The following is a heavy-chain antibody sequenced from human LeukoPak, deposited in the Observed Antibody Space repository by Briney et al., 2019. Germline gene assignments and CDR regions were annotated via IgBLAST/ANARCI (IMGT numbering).Heavy chain of an antibody. V-gene: IGHV3-30*03. J-gene: IGHJ4*02. CDR2: ISYDGSNK. CDR3: ARDGEGSSIDY. CDR1: GFTFSRYG. Sequence: GGSLRLSCAASGFTFSRYGLHGVHQAPGKGLEWVAVISYDGSNKYYADSVKGRFTISRDNSKNTLYLQMNSLRAEDTAVYYCARDGEGSSIDYWGQGTLVTVSS. D-gene: IGHD3-10*01.